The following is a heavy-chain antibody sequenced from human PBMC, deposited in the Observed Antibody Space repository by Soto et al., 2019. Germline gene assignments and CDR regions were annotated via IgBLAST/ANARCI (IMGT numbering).Heavy chain of an antibody. V-gene: IGHV1-69*02. J-gene: IGHJ4*02. CDR3: ARASAVAVPGT. D-gene: IGHD6-19*01. CDR1: GGTFSSYT. CDR2: IIPILDIA. Sequence: QVQLVQSGPEVKNPGSAVKVSCKASGGTFSSYTITWVRQAPGQGLEWMGRIIPILDIANYAQNFQGRITITADISSSTSYMELSSLRSDDTAVYYCARASAVAVPGTWGQGTLVTVSS.